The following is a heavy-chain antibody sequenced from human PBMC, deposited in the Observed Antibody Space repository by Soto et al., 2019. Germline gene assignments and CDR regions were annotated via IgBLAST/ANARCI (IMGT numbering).Heavy chain of an antibody. CDR3: ARGGVSTRTFDY. CDR2: IYPSDSDT. J-gene: IGHJ4*02. D-gene: IGHD3-3*01. V-gene: IGHV5-51*03. Sequence: GESLKIACRGPGYNFAVYWIAWVRQMPGKGLELMGIIYPSDSDTRYRPSFQGQVTISADKSISSAYLQWSSLRASDNAMYYCARGGVSTRTFDYWGQGTPVTVSS. CDR1: GYNFAVYW.